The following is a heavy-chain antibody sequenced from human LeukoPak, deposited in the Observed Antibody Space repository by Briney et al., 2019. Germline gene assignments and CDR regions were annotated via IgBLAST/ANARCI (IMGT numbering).Heavy chain of an antibody. Sequence: GASVKVSCKASGYTFTSYGISWVRQAPGQGLEWMGWISAYNGNTNYAQKLQGRVTMTRNTSISTAYMELSSLRSEDTAVYYCARVRTAMPGDYWGQGTLVTVSS. CDR1: GYTFTSYG. CDR2: ISAYNGNT. V-gene: IGHV1-18*01. D-gene: IGHD5-18*01. J-gene: IGHJ4*02. CDR3: ARVRTAMPGDY.